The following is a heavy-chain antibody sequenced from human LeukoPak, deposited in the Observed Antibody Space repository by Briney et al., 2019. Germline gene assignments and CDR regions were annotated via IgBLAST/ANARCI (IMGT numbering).Heavy chain of an antibody. CDR2: ISGSGSNI. CDR3: ATAGGYSYEGFDH. CDR1: GFTFSDYY. V-gene: IGHV3-11*01. D-gene: IGHD5-24*01. J-gene: IGHJ4*02. Sequence: GGSLRLFCAASGFTFSDYYMTWIRQAPGKGLEWVSYISGSGSNIQYADSVRGRFAISRDNAKNSLYLQMNSLRAEDTAVYYCATAGGYSYEGFDHWGQGTLVTVSS.